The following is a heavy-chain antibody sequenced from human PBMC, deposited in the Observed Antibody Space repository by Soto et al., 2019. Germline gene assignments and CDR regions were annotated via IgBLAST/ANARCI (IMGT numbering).Heavy chain of an antibody. Sequence: GGSLRLSCAASGFTFSSYAMHWVRQAPGKGLEWVSYISSSGSTIYYADSVKGRFTISRDNAKNSLYLQMNSLRAEDTAVYYCARVSRTLRFFYYFDYWGQGTLVTVSS. CDR3: ARVSRTLRFFYYFDY. V-gene: IGHV3-48*04. CDR1: GFTFSSYA. J-gene: IGHJ4*02. CDR2: ISSSGSTI. D-gene: IGHD3-3*01.